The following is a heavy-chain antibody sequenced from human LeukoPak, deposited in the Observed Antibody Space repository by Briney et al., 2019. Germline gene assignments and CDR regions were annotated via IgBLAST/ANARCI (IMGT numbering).Heavy chain of an antibody. V-gene: IGHV1-69*01. D-gene: IGHD1-26*01. CDR3: ARELWELRGRVGRYYFDY. J-gene: IGHJ4*02. CDR2: IIPIFGTA. Sequence: GSSVKVSCKDSGGTFSSYAISWVRQAPGQGLEWMGGIIPIFGTANYAQKFQGRVTITADESTSTAYMELSSLRSEDTAVYYCARELWELRGRVGRYYFDYWGQGTLVTVSS. CDR1: GGTFSSYA.